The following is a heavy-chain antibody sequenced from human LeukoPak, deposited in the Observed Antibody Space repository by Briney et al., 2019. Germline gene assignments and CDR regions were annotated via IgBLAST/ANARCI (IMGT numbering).Heavy chain of an antibody. Sequence: SQTLSLTCTVSGGSITNVDYYWSWIRQSPGKGLEWIGYVWHSGNTYYNPSFKSRITISIDTSKNQFSLKMSFVTATDTAVYYCASVIWGYYFDNWGQGALVTVSS. CDR1: GGSITNVDYY. V-gene: IGHV4-30-4*01. J-gene: IGHJ4*02. CDR3: ASVIWGYYFDN. D-gene: IGHD3-16*01. CDR2: VWHSGNT.